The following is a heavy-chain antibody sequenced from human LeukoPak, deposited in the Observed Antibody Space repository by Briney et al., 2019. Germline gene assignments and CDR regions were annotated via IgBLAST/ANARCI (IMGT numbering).Heavy chain of an antibody. CDR1: GFTFSSYA. CDR2: ISSNGGST. V-gene: IGHV3-64*01. CDR3: ARSGYDSSGYTLDY. Sequence: TGGSLRLSCAAPGFTFSSYAMHWVRQAPGKGLEYVSAISSNGGSTYYANSVKGRFTISRDNSKNTLYLQMGSLRAEDMAVYYCARSGYDSSGYTLDYWGQGTLVTVSS. D-gene: IGHD3-22*01. J-gene: IGHJ4*02.